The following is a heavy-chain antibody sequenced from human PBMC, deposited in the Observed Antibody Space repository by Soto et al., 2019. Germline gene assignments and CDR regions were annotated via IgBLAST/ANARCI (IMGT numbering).Heavy chain of an antibody. J-gene: IGHJ4*02. D-gene: IGHD7-27*01. CDR2: ISGSGGST. CDR3: AKDRKTNREPDY. V-gene: IGHV3-23*01. CDR1: GFTFSSYA. Sequence: EVQLLESGGGLVQPGGSLRLSCAASGFTFSSYAMSWVRQAPGKGLEWVSAISGSGGSTYYADSVKGRFTISRDNSKNTMYLQMNSLRAEETAVYYCAKDRKTNREPDYWGQGALVTVSS.